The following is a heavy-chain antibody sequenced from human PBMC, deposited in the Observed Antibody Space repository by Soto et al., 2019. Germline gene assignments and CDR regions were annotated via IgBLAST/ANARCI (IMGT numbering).Heavy chain of an antibody. Sequence: QVQLQESGPGLVKPSQTLSIICTVSGCSISSGDYYWTWIRQPPGKGMEWIGCIYYSGATFYNPALQSRLSISIDTSKNRFSLTLSSVTAPDTAVYYCARPPTPLRATDAFDIWGQGTSVIVSS. CDR3: ARPPTPLRATDAFDI. J-gene: IGHJ3*02. CDR2: IYYSGAT. CDR1: GCSISSGDYY. V-gene: IGHV4-30-4*08. D-gene: IGHD4-4*01.